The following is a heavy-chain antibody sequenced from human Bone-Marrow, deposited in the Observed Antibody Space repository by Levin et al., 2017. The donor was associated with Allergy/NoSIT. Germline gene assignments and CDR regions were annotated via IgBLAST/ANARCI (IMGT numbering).Heavy chain of an antibody. V-gene: IGHV3-23*01. CDR3: AKAACGGNCFYDMDV. CDR1: GFTFSSQA. CDR2: IRDSGTTT. J-gene: IGHJ6*02. Sequence: AGGSLRLSCAASGFTFSSQAMSWVRQAPGKGLEWVSSIRDSGTTTYYADSVKGRFTISRDNSKNTLYLQMNSLRAEDTAVYYCAKAACGGNCFYDMDVWGPGTTVTVSS. D-gene: IGHD2-21*01.